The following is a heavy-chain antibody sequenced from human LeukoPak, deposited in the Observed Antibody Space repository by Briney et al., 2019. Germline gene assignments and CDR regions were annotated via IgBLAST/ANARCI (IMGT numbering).Heavy chain of an antibody. J-gene: IGHJ4*01. CDR2: ISSSSSYI. CDR3: STDPRLLIY. Sequence: PGGSLRLSCAASGFTFSSYSMNWVRRAPGKGLEWVSSISSSSSYIYYADSVKGRFTISRDNAKNSLYLQMNSLRPDDTALYYCSTDPRLLIYWGHGTLVTVSS. CDR1: GFTFSSYS. V-gene: IGHV3-21*04. D-gene: IGHD2-8*01.